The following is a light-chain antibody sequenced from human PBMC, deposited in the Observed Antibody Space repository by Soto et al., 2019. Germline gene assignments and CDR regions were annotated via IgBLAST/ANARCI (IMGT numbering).Light chain of an antibody. CDR3: QQYDNPLST. CDR1: QDISNY. V-gene: IGKV1-33*01. J-gene: IGKJ3*01. CDR2: DAS. Sequence: DIQMTQSPSSLSASVGDRVTITCQASQDISNYLNWYQQKPGKAPKLLIYDASNLETGVPSRFSGSGSGTDFTFTISSLQPEDIATYYCQQYDNPLSTFGPGTQVDIK.